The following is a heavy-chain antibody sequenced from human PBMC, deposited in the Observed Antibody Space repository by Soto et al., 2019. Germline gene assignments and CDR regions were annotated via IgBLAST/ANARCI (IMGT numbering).Heavy chain of an antibody. CDR3: ASDREQQVLDGMEV. V-gene: IGHV1-18*01. D-gene: IGHD6-13*01. Sequence: QVQLVQSGAEVKKPGASVKVSCKASGYTFTSYVISWVRQAPGQGLEWMGWISAYNGNTNYTPKLTGRVTMTTDTSTSTADREFRRLRSDDTAVYYCASDREQQVLDGMEVWGQGSTVTVSS. CDR1: GYTFTSYV. J-gene: IGHJ6*02. CDR2: ISAYNGNT.